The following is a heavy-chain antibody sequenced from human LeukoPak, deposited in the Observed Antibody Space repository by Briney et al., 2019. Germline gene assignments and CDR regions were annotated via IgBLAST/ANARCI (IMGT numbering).Heavy chain of an antibody. J-gene: IGHJ6*03. Sequence: QAGGSLRLSCAASGFTFSSYAMTWVRQAPGKGLEWVATIRHSDYRTFYADSVKGRFSIARDNSKNTLFLQMTSLRADDTAVYYCAKNEGSGLVYYYMDVWGKGTTVTISS. CDR2: IRHSDYRT. D-gene: IGHD3-10*01. CDR3: AKNEGSGLVYYYMDV. CDR1: GFTFSSYA. V-gene: IGHV3-23*01.